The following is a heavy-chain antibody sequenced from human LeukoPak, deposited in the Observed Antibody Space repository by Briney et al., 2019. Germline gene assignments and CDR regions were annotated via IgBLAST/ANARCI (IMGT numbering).Heavy chain of an antibody. CDR1: GYTFSSYD. D-gene: IGHD6-13*01. Sequence: ASVKDSCKASGYTFSSYDINWVRQATGQGLEWMGWMNPNSGNTGYAQKFQDRVTMTRNTSISTAYMELSSLRSEDTAVYYCARGKYSSSWHNWFDPWGQGTLVTVSS. CDR2: MNPNSGNT. V-gene: IGHV1-8*01. CDR3: ARGKYSSSWHNWFDP. J-gene: IGHJ5*02.